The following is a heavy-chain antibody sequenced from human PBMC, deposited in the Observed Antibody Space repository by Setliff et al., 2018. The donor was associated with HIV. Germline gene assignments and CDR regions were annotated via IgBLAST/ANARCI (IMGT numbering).Heavy chain of an antibody. V-gene: IGHV1-69*13. D-gene: IGHD3-16*01. Sequence: SVKVSCKASGGSFSSFTISWVRQAPGQGLEWMGGIIPLFGTANYAQKFQGRVTITADESTSTAYMELSSLRSEDTAVYYCAREEADSQGGAYFDYWGQGTLVTVSS. CDR3: AREEADSQGGAYFDY. CDR2: IIPLFGTA. J-gene: IGHJ4*02. CDR1: GGSFSSFT.